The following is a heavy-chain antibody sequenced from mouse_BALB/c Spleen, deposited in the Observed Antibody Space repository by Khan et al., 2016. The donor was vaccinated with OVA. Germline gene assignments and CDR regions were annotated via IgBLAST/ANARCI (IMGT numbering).Heavy chain of an antibody. Sequence: QVQLQQSGAELVRPGSSAKLSCKASGYTFPNHWINWVKQRPGQGLEWIGNIYPSDDYTNYNENFKDKATLTVDKSSSTAYMQLISPTSEDSAVYYCTRELRLHYYAMDCWGQGTSVTVSS. CDR1: GYTFPNHW. J-gene: IGHJ4*01. CDR3: TRELRLHYYAMDC. CDR2: IYPSDDYT. D-gene: IGHD2-4*01. V-gene: IGHV1-69*02.